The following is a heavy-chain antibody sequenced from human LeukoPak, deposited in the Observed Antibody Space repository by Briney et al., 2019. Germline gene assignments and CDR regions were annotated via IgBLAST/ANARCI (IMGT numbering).Heavy chain of an antibody. CDR1: GFTFSAYG. CDR2: ITYSSGNT. CDR3: AKDGTGCGGDCYSDY. D-gene: IGHD2-21*02. Sequence: PGGSLRLSCAASGFTFSAYGMSWFRQAPGKGLEWVSAITYSSGNTYYADSVKGRFTISGDNSKNTLYLQMNSLRAEDTALYYCAKDGTGCGGDCYSDYWGQGTLVTVSS. J-gene: IGHJ4*02. V-gene: IGHV3-23*01.